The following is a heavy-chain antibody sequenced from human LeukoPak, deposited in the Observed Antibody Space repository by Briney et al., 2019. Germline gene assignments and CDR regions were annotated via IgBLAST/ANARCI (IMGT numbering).Heavy chain of an antibody. Sequence: GGSLRLSCAASGFTFSNYAMHWVRQAPGKGLEWVSHITASGTAMFYADSVKGRFTISRDNAKNSLYLQMNSLRDEDAAVYYCASSGSYRFDYWGQGTLVTVSS. D-gene: IGHD1-26*01. CDR1: GFTFSNYA. J-gene: IGHJ4*02. CDR3: ASSGSYRFDY. V-gene: IGHV3-48*02. CDR2: ITASGTAM.